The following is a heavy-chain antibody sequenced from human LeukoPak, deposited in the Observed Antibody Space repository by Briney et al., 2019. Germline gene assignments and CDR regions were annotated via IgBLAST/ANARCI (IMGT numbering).Heavy chain of an antibody. CDR3: ARGFSVERITIFGVVTEVPYYFDY. Sequence: SETLSLTCAVYGGSFSGYYWSWIRQPPGKGLEWIGEINHSGSTNYNPSLKSRVTISVDTSKNQFSLKLSSVTAADTAVYYCARGFSVERITIFGVVTEVPYYFDYWGQGTLVTVSS. J-gene: IGHJ4*02. CDR1: GGSFSGYY. CDR2: INHSGST. V-gene: IGHV4-34*01. D-gene: IGHD3-3*01.